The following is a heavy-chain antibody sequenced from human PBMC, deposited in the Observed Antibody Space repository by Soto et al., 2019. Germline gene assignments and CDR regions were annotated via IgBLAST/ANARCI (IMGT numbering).Heavy chain of an antibody. Sequence: EVQLVASGGGLVQPGGSLRLSCATSGFTFSSYSMNWVRQAPGKGLEWISSISSDSTAIYYADSVKGRFAISRDNAKNSLYLQMNSLRAEDTAMYYCARDSLIRYCSGGSCYIRWGQGTLVTVSS. CDR1: GFTFSSYS. CDR2: ISSDSTAI. V-gene: IGHV3-48*01. CDR3: ARDSLIRYCSGGSCYIR. J-gene: IGHJ4*02. D-gene: IGHD2-15*01.